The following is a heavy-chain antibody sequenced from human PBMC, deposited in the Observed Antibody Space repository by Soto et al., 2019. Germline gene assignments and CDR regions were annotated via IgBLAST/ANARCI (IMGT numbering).Heavy chain of an antibody. CDR1: GFTVSSNY. CDR3: ARARAGLSLVTATYFDY. V-gene: IGHV3-53*01. CDR2: IYSGGST. D-gene: IGHD2-21*02. Sequence: EVQLVESGGGLIQPGGSLRLSCAASGFTVSSNYMTWVRQAPGKGLEWVSLIYSGGSTYYANSVKGRFTISRDNSNNTLYLQMNSLRADDTAVYYCARARAGLSLVTATYFDYWGQGTLVTVSS. J-gene: IGHJ4*02.